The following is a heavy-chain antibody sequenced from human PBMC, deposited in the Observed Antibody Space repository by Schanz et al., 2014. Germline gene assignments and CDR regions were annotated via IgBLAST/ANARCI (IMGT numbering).Heavy chain of an antibody. CDR2: INTGVNT. Sequence: EVQLVESGGGLVQPGGSLRLSCAASGFIFGSSVMAWVRQAPGKGLEWVSAINTGVNTYYADSVRGRFTMSRDNSKNTLYLQMNSLRAEDTAVYYCAKGRFGELSAFDIWGQGTMVTVSS. J-gene: IGHJ3*02. V-gene: IGHV3-23*04. CDR1: GFIFGSSV. CDR3: AKGRFGELSAFDI. D-gene: IGHD3-10*01.